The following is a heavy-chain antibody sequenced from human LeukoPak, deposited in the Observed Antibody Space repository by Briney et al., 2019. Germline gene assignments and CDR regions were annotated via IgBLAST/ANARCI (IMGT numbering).Heavy chain of an antibody. D-gene: IGHD1-26*01. CDR1: GFTFSSYG. V-gene: IGHV3-30*18. CDR3: AKVLFSGSYYDLDY. J-gene: IGHJ4*02. Sequence: GGSLRLSCAASGFTFSSYGMHWVRQAPGKGLEWAAVISYDGSNKYYADSVKGRFTISRDNSKNTLYLQMNSLRAEDTAVYYCAKVLFSGSYYDLDYWGQGTLVTVSS. CDR2: ISYDGSNK.